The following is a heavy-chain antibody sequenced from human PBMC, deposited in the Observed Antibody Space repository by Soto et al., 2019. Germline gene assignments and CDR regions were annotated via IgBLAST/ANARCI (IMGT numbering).Heavy chain of an antibody. J-gene: IGHJ4*02. CDR2: IPNDGTCQ. CDR3: VRADAYPDTGFDY. CDR1: GFTFSNYG. D-gene: IGHD2-2*01. V-gene: IGHV3-30*19. Sequence: QVQLVESGGGVVQPGRSLRLSCAASGFTFSNYGMHWVRQAPGKGLEWVAVIPNDGTCQSYVDSVKGRVTISRDNSKDTLYLQTNSLRAADPAVYYCVRADAYPDTGFDYWCQGILVTVSS.